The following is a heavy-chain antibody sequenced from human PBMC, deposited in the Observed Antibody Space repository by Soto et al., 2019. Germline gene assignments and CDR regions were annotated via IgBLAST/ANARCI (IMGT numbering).Heavy chain of an antibody. CDR3: AKDLYNLGSRRLDYYYYGMEV. Sequence: PGGSLRLSCAASGFTFSSYGMNWVRQAPGKGLEWVAVIWYDGSNKYYADSVKGRFTISRDNSKNTLYLQMNSLRAEDTAVYYYAKDLYNLGSRRLDYYYYGMEVWGQGTTVNVSS. D-gene: IGHD1-1*01. J-gene: IGHJ6*02. CDR1: GFTFSSYG. V-gene: IGHV3-33*06. CDR2: IWYDGSNK.